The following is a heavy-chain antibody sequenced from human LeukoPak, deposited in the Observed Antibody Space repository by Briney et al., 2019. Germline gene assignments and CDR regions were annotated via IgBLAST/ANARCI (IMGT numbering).Heavy chain of an antibody. CDR2: ISYDGSNK. CDR1: GFTFSSYA. J-gene: IGHJ3*02. V-gene: IGHV3-30-3*01. CDR3: ATQLLHDAFDI. D-gene: IGHD2-2*01. Sequence: SLRLSCAASGFTFSSYAMHWVRQAPGKGLEWVAVISYDGSNKYYADSVKGRFTISRDNSKNTLYLQMNSLRAEDTAVYYCATQLLHDAFDIWGQGTMVTVSS.